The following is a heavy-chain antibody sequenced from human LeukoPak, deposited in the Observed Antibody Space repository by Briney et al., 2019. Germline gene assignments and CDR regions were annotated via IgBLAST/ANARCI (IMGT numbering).Heavy chain of an antibody. CDR1: GYTFTSYG. J-gene: IGHJ4*02. D-gene: IGHD5-24*01. Sequence: ASVKVSCKASGYTFTSYGISWVRQAPGQGLEWMGWINTYNGNTNYAQKLQGRVTMTTDTSTSTAYMELRSLRYDDTAVYYCARWVEMATISNYWGQGTLVTVSS. CDR2: INTYNGNT. CDR3: ARWVEMATISNY. V-gene: IGHV1-18*01.